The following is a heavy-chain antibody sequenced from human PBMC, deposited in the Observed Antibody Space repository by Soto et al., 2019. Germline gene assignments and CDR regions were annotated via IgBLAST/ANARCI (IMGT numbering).Heavy chain of an antibody. D-gene: IGHD3-3*01. CDR1: GGSISSYY. J-gene: IGHJ5*02. CDR2: IYYSGNT. CDR3: ATGGASHYSFWSGSYRTELRGWFDP. V-gene: IGHV4-59*08. Sequence: SETLSLTCTVSGGSISSYYWSWIRQPPGKGLEWIGYIYYSGNTNYNPSLKSRLTMSIDTSKNQISLKLSSVTAADTAVYYCATGGASHYSFWSGSYRTELRGWFDPWGQGIPVTVSS.